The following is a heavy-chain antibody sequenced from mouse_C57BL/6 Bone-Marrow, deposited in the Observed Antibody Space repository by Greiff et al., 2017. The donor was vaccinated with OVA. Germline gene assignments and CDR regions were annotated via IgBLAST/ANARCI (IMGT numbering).Heavy chain of an antibody. J-gene: IGHJ4*01. Sequence: EVQLQESGGGLVQPGGSLKLSCAASGFDFSRYWMSWVRQAPGKGLEWIGEINPDSSTINYTPSLKDKFIISRDNAKNTLYLQMSKVRSEDTALYYCARPNDDGSIFLYYYAMDCGGRGTAGTVSS. V-gene: IGHV4-1*02. CDR2: INPDSSTI. D-gene: IGHD1-1*01. CDR1: GFDFSRYW. CDR3: ARPNDDGSIFLYYYAMDC.